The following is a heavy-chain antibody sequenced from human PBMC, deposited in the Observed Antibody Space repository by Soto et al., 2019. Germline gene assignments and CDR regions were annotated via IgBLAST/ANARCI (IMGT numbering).Heavy chain of an antibody. D-gene: IGHD1-1*01. CDR2: IYYSGNT. J-gene: IGHJ5*02. V-gene: IGHV4-61*05. CDR1: GASISSNTYY. Sequence: SETLSLTCTVSGASISSNTYYWAWIRQSPGKGLEWIGYIYYSGNTKYNPSLKSRVTISVDASKNQVSLNLRSVTAADTAVYYCAKQGGKYGIRTFDPWGQGTLVTVSS. CDR3: AKQGGKYGIRTFDP.